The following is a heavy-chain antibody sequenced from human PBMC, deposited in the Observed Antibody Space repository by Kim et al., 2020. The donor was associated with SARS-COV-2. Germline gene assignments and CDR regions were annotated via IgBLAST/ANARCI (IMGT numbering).Heavy chain of an antibody. Sequence: SETLSLTCTVSGGSISSYYWSWIRQLPGKGLEWIGYIFYTGSTNYNPSLKSRVTTSVDMSKNQFSLKLSSVTAADTAVYYCARHGGDYCSDGRCYSGRFYFDYWGQGALVTVSS. CDR2: IFYTGST. CDR3: ARHGGDYCSDGRCYSGRFYFDY. D-gene: IGHD2-15*01. J-gene: IGHJ4*02. CDR1: GGSISSYY. V-gene: IGHV4-59*08.